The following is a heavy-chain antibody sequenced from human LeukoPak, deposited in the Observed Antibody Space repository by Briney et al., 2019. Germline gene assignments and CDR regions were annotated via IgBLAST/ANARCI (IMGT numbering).Heavy chain of an antibody. CDR3: AREGGNPAFYYFDY. CDR1: GFTFSSYG. D-gene: IGHD4-23*01. CDR2: IWYDGSNK. V-gene: IGHV3-33*01. J-gene: IGHJ4*02. Sequence: PGGSLRLSYAASGFTFSSYGMHWVRQAPGKGLEWVAVIWYDGSNKYYADSVKGRFTISRDNSKNTLYLQMNSLRAEDTAVYYCAREGGNPAFYYFDYWGQGTLVTVSS.